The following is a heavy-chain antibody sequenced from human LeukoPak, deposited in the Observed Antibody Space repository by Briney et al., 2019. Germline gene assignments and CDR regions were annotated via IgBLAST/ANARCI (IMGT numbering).Heavy chain of an antibody. Sequence: GASVKVSCKASGSDFSDYYFNWVRQAPGRGLEWVGWINPHSRATHYAQRFRGRVTMEAAITTAYMELNSLTSDHTAVYYCVTISVTHTRDPWGQGTLVTVSS. CDR2: INPHSRAT. V-gene: IGHV1-2*02. J-gene: IGHJ5*02. CDR3: VTISVTHTRDP. D-gene: IGHD5/OR15-5a*01. CDR1: GSDFSDYY.